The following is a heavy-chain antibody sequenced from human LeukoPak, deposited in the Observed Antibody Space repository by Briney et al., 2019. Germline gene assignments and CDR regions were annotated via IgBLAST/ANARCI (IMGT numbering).Heavy chain of an antibody. V-gene: IGHV3-11*04. J-gene: IGHJ3*02. CDR2: IFSSSGTI. Sequence: AGSLRLSCAASGFTFSDFYMSWIRQAPGKGLGWVSNIFSSSGTIYYANSLKGRFTISRDNAKNSLYLQMNSLRAEDTAMYYCARHRWLTGGAFDIWAQGTMVTVSS. CDR1: GFTFSDFY. D-gene: IGHD7-27*01. CDR3: ARHRWLTGGAFDI.